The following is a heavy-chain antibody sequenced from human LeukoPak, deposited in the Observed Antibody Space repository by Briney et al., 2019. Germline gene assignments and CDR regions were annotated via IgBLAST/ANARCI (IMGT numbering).Heavy chain of an antibody. CDR3: ARDFTGLLPPSYYFDY. CDR1: GYTFTGYY. V-gene: IGHV1-2*02. CDR2: INPNSGGT. J-gene: IGHJ4*02. D-gene: IGHD2-15*01. Sequence: ASVKVSCKASGYTFTGYYMHWVRQAPGQGLEWMGWINPNSGGTNYAQKFQGRVTMTRDMSTSTVYMELSSLRSEDTAVYYCARDFTGLLPPSYYFDYWGQGTLVTVSS.